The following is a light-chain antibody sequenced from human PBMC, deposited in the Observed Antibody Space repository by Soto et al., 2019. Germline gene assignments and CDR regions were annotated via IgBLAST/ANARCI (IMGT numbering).Light chain of an antibody. Sequence: DIQMTQSLASLSASVGDRVTITCPGSQSISSYLNLYHQKPGKAPNLLIHAAFNLQSGAPSRFSGSGSGTDFTLTISSLQPEDFATYYCQQSYSFPRTFGQGTKVDIK. CDR3: QQSYSFPRT. J-gene: IGKJ1*01. CDR2: AAF. V-gene: IGKV1-39*01. CDR1: QSISSY.